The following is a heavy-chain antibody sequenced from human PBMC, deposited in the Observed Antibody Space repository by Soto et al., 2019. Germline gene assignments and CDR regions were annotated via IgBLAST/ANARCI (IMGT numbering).Heavy chain of an antibody. CDR3: ARAAVTGTRYFDL. V-gene: IGHV4-31*03. CDR1: PGSISSGAYY. Sequence: QVQLQESGPGLVKPSQTLSLTCTVSPGSISSGAYYWSWIRRHPGKGLEWIGYIYYSGTAYYNPSLRSRVTRSVDTSKSQFSLQLNSVTAADTAVYYCARAAVTGTRYFDLWGRGTLVTVSS. CDR2: IYYSGTA. D-gene: IGHD6-19*01. J-gene: IGHJ2*01.